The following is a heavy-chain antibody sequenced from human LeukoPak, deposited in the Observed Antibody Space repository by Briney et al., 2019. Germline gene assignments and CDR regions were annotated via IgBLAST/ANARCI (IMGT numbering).Heavy chain of an antibody. Sequence: GASLRLSCAASGFTFSSYAMSWVRQAPGKGLEWVSAISGSGVSTYYADSVKGRFTISRDYSKNTLYLQMDSLRAEDTAVYYCARGPAGYNWGQGTLVTFSS. CDR3: ARGPAGYN. J-gene: IGHJ4*02. V-gene: IGHV3-23*01. CDR2: ISGSGVST. D-gene: IGHD1-1*01. CDR1: GFTFSSYA.